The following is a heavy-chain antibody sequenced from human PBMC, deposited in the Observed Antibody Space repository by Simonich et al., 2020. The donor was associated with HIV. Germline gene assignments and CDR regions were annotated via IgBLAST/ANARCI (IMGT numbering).Heavy chain of an antibody. CDR3: ASISSHFDY. CDR2: IYHSGST. Sequence: QVQLQESGPGLVKPSETLSLTCAVSGYSISSGYYWGWIRQPPGKGLEWIGSIYHSGSTNYNPSLKSRVTISVDTSKNQFSLKLSSVTAADTAVYYCASISSHFDYWGQGTLVTVSS. CDR1: GYSISSGYY. D-gene: IGHD3-3*02. V-gene: IGHV4-38-2*01. J-gene: IGHJ4*02.